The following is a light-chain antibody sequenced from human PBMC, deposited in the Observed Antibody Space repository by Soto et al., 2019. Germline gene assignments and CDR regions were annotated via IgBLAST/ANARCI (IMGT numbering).Light chain of an antibody. CDR2: GAS. CDR1: QSVSSN. V-gene: IGKV3-15*01. J-gene: IGKJ3*01. CDR3: QQYNNWPPFT. Sequence: EIVMTQSPANLSVSPGERATLSCRASQSVSSNLAWYQQKPGQAPRLLIYGASTRATGIPARFSGSGSGTECTLTISSLQSEDFAVYYCQQYNNWPPFTFGPGTKVDIK.